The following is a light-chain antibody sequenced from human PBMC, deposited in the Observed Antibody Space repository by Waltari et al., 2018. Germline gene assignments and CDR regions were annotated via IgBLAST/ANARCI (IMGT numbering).Light chain of an antibody. CDR1: QSVLYSSNNTNY. Sequence: DIVMTQSPDSLAVSLGERATINCKSRQSVLYSSNNTNYLAWYQQKPGQPPKLLIYWASTRESGVPDRFSGSGSGTDFTLTISSLQAEDVAVYYCQQYYSTPRTFGHGTKVEIK. CDR2: WAS. V-gene: IGKV4-1*01. J-gene: IGKJ1*01. CDR3: QQYYSTPRT.